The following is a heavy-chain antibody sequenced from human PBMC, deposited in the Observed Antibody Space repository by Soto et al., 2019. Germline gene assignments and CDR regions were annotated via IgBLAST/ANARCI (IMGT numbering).Heavy chain of an antibody. CDR2: ISRSGST. V-gene: IGHV4-30-2*01. D-gene: IGHD3-16*01. J-gene: IGHJ5*02. CDR3: ARAVAPYLGTWFDP. Sequence: LSLTCTVSGGSITSGNSYSWSWIRQPPGKGLEWIGSISRSGSTSYNPSLKGRVTMSIDKSKNQFSLNLSSVTAADMAVYYCARAVAPYLGTWFDPWGQGTLVTV. CDR1: GGSITSGNSYS.